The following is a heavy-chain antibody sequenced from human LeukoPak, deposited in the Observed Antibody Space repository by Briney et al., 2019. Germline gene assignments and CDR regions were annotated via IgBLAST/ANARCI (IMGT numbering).Heavy chain of an antibody. V-gene: IGHV4-39*07. CDR1: GGSISSSSYY. D-gene: IGHD1-26*01. CDR3: ARAHPQVGATGCNWFDP. CDR2: IYHSGST. Sequence: SETLSLTCTVSGGSISSSSYYWGWIRQPPGKGLEWIGSIYHSGSTYYNPSLKSRVTISVDTSKNQFSLKLSSVTAADTAVYYCARAHPQVGATGCNWFDPWGQGTLVTVSS. J-gene: IGHJ5*02.